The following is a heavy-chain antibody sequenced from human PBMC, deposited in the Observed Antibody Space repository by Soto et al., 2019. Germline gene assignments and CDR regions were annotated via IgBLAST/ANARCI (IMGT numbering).Heavy chain of an antibody. D-gene: IGHD6-13*01. CDR1: GYSFTSYW. CDR2: IYPGDSDT. J-gene: IGHJ3*02. CDR3: AREPGSLRAGAFDI. Sequence: GESLKISCKGSGYSFTSYWIGWVRQMPGKGLEWMGIIYPGDSDTRYSPSFQGQVTISRDNAKNSLYLQMNSLRAEDTAVYYCAREPGSLRAGAFDIWGQETMVTVSS. V-gene: IGHV5-51*01.